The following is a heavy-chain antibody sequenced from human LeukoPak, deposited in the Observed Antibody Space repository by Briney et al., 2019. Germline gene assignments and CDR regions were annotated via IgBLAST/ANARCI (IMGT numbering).Heavy chain of an antibody. Sequence: SETLSLTCTVSGYSISTDYYWGWIRQPPGRGLEWIGTIHHSGSTYYNPSLKSRVTMSVDTSKNQFSLKLSSVTAADTAVYYCARDHYYDSSGYRYWGQGTLVTVSS. CDR1: GYSISTDYY. CDR2: IHHSGST. D-gene: IGHD3-22*01. CDR3: ARDHYYDSSGYRY. V-gene: IGHV4-38-2*02. J-gene: IGHJ4*02.